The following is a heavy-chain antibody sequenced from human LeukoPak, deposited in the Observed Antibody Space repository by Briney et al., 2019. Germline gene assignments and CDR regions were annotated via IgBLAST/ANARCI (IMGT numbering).Heavy chain of an antibody. V-gene: IGHV3-15*01. CDR1: GFTVINAW. J-gene: IGHJ6*02. CDR3: TTGGYCSSTSCYGNYYYYYGMDV. CDR2: IKSQPEGGTT. D-gene: IGHD2-2*01. Sequence: GGSLRLSCAASGFTVINAWMTWFRQAPGKGLEWVGRIKSQPEGGTTDYAAPVKGRFTISRDDSHNILYLQMNSLKTEDTAVYYCTTGGYCSSTSCYGNYYYYYGMDVWGQGTTVTVSS.